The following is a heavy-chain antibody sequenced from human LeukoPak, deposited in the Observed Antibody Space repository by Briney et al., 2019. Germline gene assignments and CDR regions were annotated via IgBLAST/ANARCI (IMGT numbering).Heavy chain of an antibody. CDR1: GFTFSSYS. V-gene: IGHV3-21*01. D-gene: IGHD3-22*01. CDR2: ISSSSSYI. CDR3: ARDGYDSSGYYPY. J-gene: IGHJ4*02. Sequence: GGSLRLSCAASGFTFSSYSMNWVRQAPGKGLEWVSSISSSSSYIYYADSVKGRFTISRDNAKNSLYLQMNSLRAEDTAVYYCARDGYDSSGYYPYWGQGTLVTVSS.